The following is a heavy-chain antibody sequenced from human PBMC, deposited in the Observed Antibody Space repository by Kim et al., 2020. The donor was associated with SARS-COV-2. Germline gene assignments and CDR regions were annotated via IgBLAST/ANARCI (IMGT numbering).Heavy chain of an antibody. CDR3: ARGGLFSGSYFDY. V-gene: IGHV1-3*01. CDR2: INAGNGNT. J-gene: IGHJ4*02. D-gene: IGHD2-15*01. Sequence: ASVKVSCKASGYTFTSYAMHWVRQAPGQRLEWMGWINAGNGNTKYSQKFQGRVTITRDTSASTAYMELSSLRSEDTAVYYCARGGLFSGSYFDYWGQGTLVTVSS. CDR1: GYTFTSYA.